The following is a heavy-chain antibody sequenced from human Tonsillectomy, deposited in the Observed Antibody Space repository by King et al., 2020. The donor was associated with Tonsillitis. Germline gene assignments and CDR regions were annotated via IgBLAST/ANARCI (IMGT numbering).Heavy chain of an antibody. D-gene: IGHD1-1*01. J-gene: IGHJ2*01. CDR2: IWYDGSNR. CDR1: GFTFSSYG. Sequence: VQLVESGGGVVQPGRSLRLSCVVSGFTFSSYGMHWVRQAPGKGLECVAVIWYDGSNRDYVDSVKGRFTISRDDSKNTLYLQMNSLRAEDTAVYYCARKNDWYFDLWGRGTLVTVSS. V-gene: IGHV3-33*08. CDR3: ARKNDWYFDL.